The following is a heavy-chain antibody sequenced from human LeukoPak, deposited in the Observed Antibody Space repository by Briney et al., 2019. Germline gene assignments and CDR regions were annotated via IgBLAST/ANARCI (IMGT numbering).Heavy chain of an antibody. V-gene: IGHV3-33*01. D-gene: IGHD6-19*01. J-gene: IGHJ4*02. CDR3: AREVPVAGPFDY. CDR1: GFTFISYG. CDR2: IWYDGSNK. Sequence: GGSLRLSCAASGFTFISYGMHWVRQAPGKGLEWVAVIWYDGSNKYYADSVKGRFTISRDNSKNTLYLQMNSLRAEDTAVHYCAREVPVAGPFDYWGQGTLVTVSS.